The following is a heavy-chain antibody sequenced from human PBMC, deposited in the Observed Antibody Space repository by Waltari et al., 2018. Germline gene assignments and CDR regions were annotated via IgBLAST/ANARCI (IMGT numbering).Heavy chain of an antibody. CDR2: IDYSGRT. CDR1: GGSISSHY. Sequence: QVQLQESGPGLVKPSGTLSLTCAVSGGSISSHYWSWIRQPPGKGLEWLGYIDYSGRTNSNPTLKGRVTISVDTSKNQFSLKLSSVTAADTAVYYCARERPQTQEYCGGDCYYYYGMDVWGQGTTVTVSS. D-gene: IGHD2-21*01. V-gene: IGHV4-59*11. CDR3: ARERPQTQEYCGGDCYYYYGMDV. J-gene: IGHJ6*02.